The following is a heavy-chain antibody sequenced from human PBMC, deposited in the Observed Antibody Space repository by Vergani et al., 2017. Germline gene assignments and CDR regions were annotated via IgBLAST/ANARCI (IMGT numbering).Heavy chain of an antibody. CDR3: ARLTRVPSSSWEFDYWARPLKYYYYGMDV. CDR1: GGTFSSYA. CDR2: IIPIFGTA. D-gene: IGHD6-13*01. Sequence: QVQLVQSGAEVKKPGSSVKVSCKASGGTFSSYAISWVRQAPGQGLEWMGGIIPIFGTANYAQKFQGRVTITADESTSTAYMELSSLRSEDTAVYYCARLTRVPSSSWEFDYWARPLKYYYYGMDVWGQGTTVTVSS. J-gene: IGHJ6*02. V-gene: IGHV1-69*01.